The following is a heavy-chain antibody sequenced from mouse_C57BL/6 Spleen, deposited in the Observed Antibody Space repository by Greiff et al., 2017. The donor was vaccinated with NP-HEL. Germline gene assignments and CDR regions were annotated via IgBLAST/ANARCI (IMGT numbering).Heavy chain of an antibody. Sequence: VQLHQPGAELVMPGASVKLSCKASGYTFTSYWMHWVKQRPGQGLEWIGEIDPSDSYTNYNQKFKGKSTLTVDKSSSTAYMQLSSLTSEDSAVYYCARTGEDAMDYWGQGTSVTVSS. CDR3: ARTGEDAMDY. V-gene: IGHV1-69*01. CDR2: IDPSDSYT. J-gene: IGHJ4*01. CDR1: GYTFTSYW.